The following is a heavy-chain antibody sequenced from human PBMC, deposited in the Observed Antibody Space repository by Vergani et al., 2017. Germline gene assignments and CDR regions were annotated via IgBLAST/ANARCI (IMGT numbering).Heavy chain of an antibody. D-gene: IGHD3-10*01. Sequence: QVPLVESGGGVVQPGRSLRLSCAASGFTFSSYAMHWVRQAPGKGLEWVAVISYDGSNKYYADSVKGRFTISRDNSKNTLYLQMNSLRDEDTAVYYCARDEVGFGSGGWFDPWGQGTLVTVSS. CDR3: ARDEVGFGSGGWFDP. V-gene: IGHV3-30*04. CDR2: ISYDGSNK. CDR1: GFTFSSYA. J-gene: IGHJ5*02.